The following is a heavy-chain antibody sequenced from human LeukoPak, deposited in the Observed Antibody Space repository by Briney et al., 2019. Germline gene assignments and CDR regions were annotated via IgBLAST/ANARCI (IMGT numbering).Heavy chain of an antibody. J-gene: IGHJ3*02. CDR1: GDSINSGRYY. Sequence: SETLSLTCAVSGDSINSGRYYWGWVRQPPGKGLERIGSIYYSGNTYYNPSLKSRVTISIDTSRNQFSLKLSSVTAADTAVYYCARHGNIVVVPAASKAFDIWGQGTMVTVSS. CDR3: ARHGNIVVVPAASKAFDI. CDR2: IYYSGNT. V-gene: IGHV4-39*07. D-gene: IGHD2-2*01.